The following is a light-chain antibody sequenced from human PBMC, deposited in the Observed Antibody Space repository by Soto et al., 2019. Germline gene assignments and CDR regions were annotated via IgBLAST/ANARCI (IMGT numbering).Light chain of an antibody. J-gene: IGKJ1*01. CDR1: QSVSSY. CDR3: QQYGSSPRT. V-gene: IGKV3-20*01. Sequence: ETVLTQSPGTLSLSPGERATLSCRASQSVSSYLAWYQQKPGQAPRLLIYDASNSATGIPDRFSGSGSGTDFTLTISRLEPEDFAVYYCQQYGSSPRTFGQGTTVDVK. CDR2: DAS.